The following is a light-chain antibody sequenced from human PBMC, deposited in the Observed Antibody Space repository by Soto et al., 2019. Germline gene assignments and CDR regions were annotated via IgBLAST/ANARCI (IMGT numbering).Light chain of an antibody. V-gene: IGKV3-11*01. Sequence: EIQLTQSPATLSLSPGERATLSCRASESVYNYLAWYHQKPGQAPRLLIYDTSNGATGIPARFTGSGSETEFTLTISGLQPEDVGIYYCQQRSAWPWTFGQGTKVEIK. CDR1: ESVYNY. CDR3: QQRSAWPWT. J-gene: IGKJ1*01. CDR2: DTS.